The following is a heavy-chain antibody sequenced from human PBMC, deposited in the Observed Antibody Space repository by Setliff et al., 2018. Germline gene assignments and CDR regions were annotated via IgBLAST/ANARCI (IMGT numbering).Heavy chain of an antibody. J-gene: IGHJ3*02. CDR1: GFTFERNG. CDR3: TRFGRDDIGI. D-gene: IGHD5-12*01. CDR2: INWDSKTT. V-gene: IGHV3-20*04. Sequence: PGGSLRLSCAASGFTFERNGMNWVRQAPGKGLEWVSTINWDSKTTAYADSVKGRFTISRDNANRFLYLHMNSLRADDTALYYCTRFGRDDIGIWGQGTMVTVSS.